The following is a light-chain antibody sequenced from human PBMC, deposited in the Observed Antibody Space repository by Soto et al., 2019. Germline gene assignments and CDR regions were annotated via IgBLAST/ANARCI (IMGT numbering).Light chain of an antibody. CDR3: QQYSSLPLT. J-gene: IGKJ3*01. V-gene: IGKV3-20*01. CDR1: QSVNNNY. CDR2: GAS. Sequence: EIVLTQSPGTLSLSPGERATFSCRASQSVNNNYLAWYQQKPGQAPRLLIYGASSRATGIPDRFSGSGSGTDFPLTISRLEPEDFAVYYCQQYSSLPLTFGPGTKVDI.